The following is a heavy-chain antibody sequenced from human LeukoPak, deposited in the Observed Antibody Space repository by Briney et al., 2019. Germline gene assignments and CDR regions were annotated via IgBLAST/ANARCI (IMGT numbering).Heavy chain of an antibody. V-gene: IGHV4-39*07. D-gene: IGHD2-2*01. Sequence: SETLSLTCTVSGGSISSSSYYWGWIRQPPGKGLEWIGSIYYSGSTYYNPSLKSRVTISVDTSKNQFSLKLSSVTAADTAVYYCARGRSTSCCSYNWFDPWGQGTLVTVSS. CDR1: GGSISSSSYY. CDR2: IYYSGST. CDR3: ARGRSTSCCSYNWFDP. J-gene: IGHJ5*02.